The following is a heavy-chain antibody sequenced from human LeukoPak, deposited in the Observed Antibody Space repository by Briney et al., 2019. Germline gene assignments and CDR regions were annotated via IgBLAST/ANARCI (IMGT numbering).Heavy chain of an antibody. J-gene: IGHJ4*02. Sequence: GASVKVSCKASGDTFSSYAISWVRQAPGQGLEWMGGIIPLFGTANYAQKFQGRVTIIADDSTSTAYMELSSLRSDDTAVYTCARGKQSSSWDEDLDYWGQGTLVTVSS. CDR1: GDTFSSYA. CDR3: ARGKQSSSWDEDLDY. CDR2: IIPLFGTA. V-gene: IGHV1-69*13. D-gene: IGHD6-13*01.